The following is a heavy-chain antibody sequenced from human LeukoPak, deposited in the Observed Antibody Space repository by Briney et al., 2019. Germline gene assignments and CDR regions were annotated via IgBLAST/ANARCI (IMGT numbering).Heavy chain of an antibody. CDR3: ARHKKGDYVWGSYRSPFDY. D-gene: IGHD3-16*02. J-gene: IGHJ4*02. V-gene: IGHV3-7*01. CDR2: IKQDGSEK. Sequence: GGSLRLSCAASGFTFSRCWVTWVRQAPGKGLEWVANIKQDGSEKYYVDSVKGRFTISRDNAKNSLYLQMNSLRAEDTAVYYCARHKKGDYVWGSYRSPFDYWGQGTLVTVSS. CDR1: GFTFSRCW.